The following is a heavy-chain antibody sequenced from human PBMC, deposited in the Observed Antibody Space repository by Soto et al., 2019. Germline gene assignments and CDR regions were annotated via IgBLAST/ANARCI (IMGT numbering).Heavy chain of an antibody. D-gene: IGHD4-4*01. V-gene: IGHV1-2*04. Sequence: ASVKVSCKASGYTFTGYYMHWVRQAPGHGLAWMGWINPNSGGTNYAQKFQGWVTMTRDTSISTAYMELSRLRSDDTAVYYCARDLGLTTVTTKPMGWGMDVWGQGTTVTVSS. CDR3: ARDLGLTTVTTKPMGWGMDV. CDR2: INPNSGGT. CDR1: GYTFTGYY. J-gene: IGHJ6*02.